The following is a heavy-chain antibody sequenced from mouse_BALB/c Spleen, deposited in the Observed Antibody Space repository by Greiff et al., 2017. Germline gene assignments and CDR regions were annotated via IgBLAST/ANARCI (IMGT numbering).Heavy chain of an antibody. CDR2: ISYSGST. V-gene: IGHV3-8*02. D-gene: IGHD2-1*01. CDR1: GDSITSGY. Sequence: VQLKESGPSLVKPSQTLSLTCSVTGDSITSGYWNWIRKFPGNKLEYMGYISYSGSTYYNPSLKSRISITRDTSKNQYYLQLNSVTTEDTATYYCARYGNYGFYYAMDYWGQGTSVTVSS. CDR3: ARYGNYGFYYAMDY. J-gene: IGHJ4*01.